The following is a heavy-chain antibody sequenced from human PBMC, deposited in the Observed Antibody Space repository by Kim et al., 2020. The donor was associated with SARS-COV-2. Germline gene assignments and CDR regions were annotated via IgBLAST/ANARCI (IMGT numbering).Heavy chain of an antibody. CDR3: ARGDEGGSYFWAGMSGVRQIYFDY. Sequence: GGSLRLSCAASGFTFSSYSMNWVRQAPGKGLEWVSYISSSSSTIYYADSVKGRFTISRDNAKNSLYLQMNSLRAEDTAVYYCARGDEGGSYFWAGMSGVRQIYFDYWGQGTLVTVSS. CDR2: ISSSSSTI. CDR1: GFTFSSYS. J-gene: IGHJ4*02. V-gene: IGHV3-48*04. D-gene: IGHD1-26*01.